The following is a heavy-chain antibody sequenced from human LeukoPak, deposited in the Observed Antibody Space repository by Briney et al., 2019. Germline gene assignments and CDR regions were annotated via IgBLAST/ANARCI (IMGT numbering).Heavy chain of an antibody. CDR1: GFTFRNYA. CDR3: ARESSPYDYVWGSYRSDAFDI. J-gene: IGHJ3*02. D-gene: IGHD3-16*02. CDR2: ISSSSSYI. Sequence: SGGSLRLSCAASGFTFRNYAMNWVRQAPGKGLEWVSSISSSSSYIYYADSVKGRFTISRDNAKNSLYLQMNSLRAEDTAVYYCARESSPYDYVWGSYRSDAFDIWGQGTMVTVSS. V-gene: IGHV3-21*01.